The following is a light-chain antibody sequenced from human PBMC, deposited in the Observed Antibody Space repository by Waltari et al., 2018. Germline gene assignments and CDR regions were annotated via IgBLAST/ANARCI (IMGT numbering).Light chain of an antibody. CDR3: CSYAGSSTYV. CDR1: SSDVGCSNL. V-gene: IGLV2-23*01. CDR2: EGS. J-gene: IGLJ1*01. Sequence: QSALTQPASVSGSPGPSITLSCTGTSSDVGCSNLFSWYQQHPGKAPKLMIYEGSKRPSGVSNRFSGSKSGNTASLTISGLQAEDEADYYCCSYAGSSTYVFGTGTKVTVL.